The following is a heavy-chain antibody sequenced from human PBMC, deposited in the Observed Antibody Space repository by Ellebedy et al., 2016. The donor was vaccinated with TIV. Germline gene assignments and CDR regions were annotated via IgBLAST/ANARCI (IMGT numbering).Heavy chain of an antibody. CDR2: INPNSGVT. D-gene: IGHD3/OR15-3a*01. V-gene: IGHV1-2*02. CDR1: GYTFTTYF. CDR3: ARTDLRYGMDV. Sequence: ASVKVSCXASGYTFTTYFMHWVRQAPGQGLEWMGLINPNSGVTNYAQRFRGRVTMTRDTSITTAYLDLSSLTSDDTAVYYCARTDLRYGMDVWGQGTTVTVSS. J-gene: IGHJ6*02.